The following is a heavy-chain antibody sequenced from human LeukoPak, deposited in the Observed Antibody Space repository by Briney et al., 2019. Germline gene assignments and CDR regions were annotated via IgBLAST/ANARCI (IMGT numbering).Heavy chain of an antibody. Sequence: GGSLRLSCAASGFTFSSYGMHWVRQAPGKGLEWVAVISYDGSNKYYADSVKGRFTISRHNSKNTLYLQMNSLRAEDTAVYYCAKDTPLYDSSGYYFDYWGQGTLVTVSS. CDR2: ISYDGSNK. V-gene: IGHV3-30*18. CDR1: GFTFSSYG. CDR3: AKDTPLYDSSGYYFDY. D-gene: IGHD3-22*01. J-gene: IGHJ4*02.